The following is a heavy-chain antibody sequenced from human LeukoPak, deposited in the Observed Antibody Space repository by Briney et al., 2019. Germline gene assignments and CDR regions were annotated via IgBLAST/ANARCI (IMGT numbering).Heavy chain of an antibody. V-gene: IGHV1-2*02. CDR1: GYTFTGYY. CDR3: ARDLEDGYNSPPDY. Sequence: GASVKVSCKASGYTFTGYYMHWVRQAPGQGLEWMGWINPNSGGTNYAQKFQGRVTMTRDTSISTAYMELSRLRSDDTAVYYCARDLEDGYNSPPDYWGQGTLVTVSS. J-gene: IGHJ4*02. CDR2: INPNSGGT. D-gene: IGHD5-24*01.